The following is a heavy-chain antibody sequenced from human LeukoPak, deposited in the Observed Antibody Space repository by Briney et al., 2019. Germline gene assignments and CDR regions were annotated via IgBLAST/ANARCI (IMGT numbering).Heavy chain of an antibody. D-gene: IGHD3-22*01. CDR2: ISSGGCTT. V-gene: IGHV3-74*01. Sequence: GGPLRLSCAASVFPLSNYWILWLRQTRGKGLVWVSRISSGGCTTNCADSVKGRFTISRDNAENTLYLQMNSLRAEDTAMYYCARVGYYYDDNCDAFDIWGQGTMVTVSS. J-gene: IGHJ3*02. CDR1: VFPLSNYW. CDR3: ARVGYYYDDNCDAFDI.